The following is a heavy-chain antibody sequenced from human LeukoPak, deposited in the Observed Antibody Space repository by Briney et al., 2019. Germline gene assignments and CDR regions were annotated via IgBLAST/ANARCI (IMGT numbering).Heavy chain of an antibody. D-gene: IGHD4-23*01. CDR3: AKDHSYGGNSNWHFDL. J-gene: IGHJ2*01. V-gene: IGHV3-23*01. CDR2: ISGSGGST. CDR1: GFTFSRYA. Sequence: GGSLRLSCAASGFTFSRYAMSGVRQAPGKGLDWVSAISGSGGSTYYADSVKGRLTISRDNSKDTLYLQLNSLRAEDTAVYYCAKDHSYGGNSNWHFDLWGRGTLVTVSS.